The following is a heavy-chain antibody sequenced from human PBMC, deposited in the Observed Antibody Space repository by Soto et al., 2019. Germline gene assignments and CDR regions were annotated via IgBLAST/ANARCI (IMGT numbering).Heavy chain of an antibody. J-gene: IGHJ6*02. Sequence: QVQLVESGGGVVQPGRSLRLSCAASGFTFSSYGMHWVRQAPGKGLEWVAVISYDGSNKYYADSVKGRFTISRDNSKNTLYLQMNSLRAEDTAVYYCARGPRKWIQPYYGMDVWGQGTTVTVSS. V-gene: IGHV3-30*03. CDR1: GFTFSSYG. CDR2: ISYDGSNK. D-gene: IGHD5-18*01. CDR3: ARGPRKWIQPYYGMDV.